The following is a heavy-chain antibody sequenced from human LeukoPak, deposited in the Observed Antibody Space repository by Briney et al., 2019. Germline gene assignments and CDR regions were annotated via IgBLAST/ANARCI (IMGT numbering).Heavy chain of an antibody. CDR2: ISVSGRST. CDR3: AKYRTGGASGWYEDFDY. Sequence: TGGSLRLSCAASGFTFISYWMSWVRQAPGKGLEWVSAISVSGRSTDYADSVKGRFTISRDNSKNTLYLQMNNLRAEDTAVYYCAKYRTGGASGWYEDFDYWGQGTLVTVSS. CDR1: GFTFISYW. J-gene: IGHJ4*02. D-gene: IGHD6-19*01. V-gene: IGHV3-23*01.